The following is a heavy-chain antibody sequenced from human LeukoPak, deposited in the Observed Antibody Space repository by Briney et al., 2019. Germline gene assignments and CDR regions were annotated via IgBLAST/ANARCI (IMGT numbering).Heavy chain of an antibody. CDR3: ARTPAVAGTAP. J-gene: IGHJ5*02. CDR2: ISSSSSYI. Sequence: GGSLRLSCAASGFTFSSYSMNWVRQAPGKGLEWVSSISSSSSYIYYADSAKGRFTISRDNAKNSLYLQMNSLRAEDTAVYYCARTPAVAGTAPWGQGTLVTVSS. V-gene: IGHV3-21*01. D-gene: IGHD6-19*01. CDR1: GFTFSSYS.